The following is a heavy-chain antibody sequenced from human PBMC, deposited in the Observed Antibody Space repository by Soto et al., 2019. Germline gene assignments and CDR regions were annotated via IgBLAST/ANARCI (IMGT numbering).Heavy chain of an antibody. D-gene: IGHD6-6*01. CDR1: GGSFSGYY. V-gene: IGHV4-31*11. Sequence: LSLTCAVYGGSFSGYYWSWIRQHPGKGLEWIGYIYYSGSTYYNPSLKSRVTISVDTSKNQFSLKLSSVTAADTAVYYCARVFYWRQLVGFDYWGPGTLVTVSS. J-gene: IGHJ4*02. CDR3: ARVFYWRQLVGFDY. CDR2: IYYSGST.